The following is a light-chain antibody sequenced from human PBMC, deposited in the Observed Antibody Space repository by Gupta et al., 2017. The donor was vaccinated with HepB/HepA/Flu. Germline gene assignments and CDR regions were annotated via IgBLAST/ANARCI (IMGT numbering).Light chain of an antibody. J-gene: IGKJ3*01. CDR2: GAS. V-gene: IGKV3-15*01. Sequence: EIVMTQSPATLSVSPGERATVSCRASQSVSSNLAWYQQKPGQAPRLLIYGASTRAIGIPARFSGSGSGTEFTLTISSRQSEDFVVYYCQQYNAWPFTFGPGTKV. CDR3: QQYNAWPFT. CDR1: QSVSSN.